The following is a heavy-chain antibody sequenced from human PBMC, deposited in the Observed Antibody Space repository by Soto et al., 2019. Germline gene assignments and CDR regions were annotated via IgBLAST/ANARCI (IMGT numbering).Heavy chain of an antibody. D-gene: IGHD3-22*01. CDR3: AKDEDTSIHYSLLDF. V-gene: IGHV3-33*06. CDR2: TWSGGRGE. Sequence: QVQLVESGGGVVQPGTSLRLSCAASGFAFSYHGIHWVRQAPGKGLEWVAVTWSGGRGEYYADSVRGRFTISRDNSKTTVYLQMNSLRVEDTAVYYCAKDEDTSIHYSLLDFRGQGTLVTVSS. CDR1: GFAFSYHG. J-gene: IGHJ4*02.